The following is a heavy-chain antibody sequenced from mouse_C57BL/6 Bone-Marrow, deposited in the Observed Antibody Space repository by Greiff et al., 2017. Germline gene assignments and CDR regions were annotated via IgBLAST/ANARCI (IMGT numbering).Heavy chain of an antibody. D-gene: IGHD1-1*01. V-gene: IGHV2-3*01. CDR2: IWGDGST. Sequence: VPLVESGPGLAAPSQSLSITCTVSGLLLTSRGVSWVRQPSGKGLEWLGVIWGDGSTNYHSALISRLSISKDNSKSQVFLKLNSLQTDDTATYYCAFTTGVPAYWYFDVWGTGTTVTVSS. CDR3: AFTTGVPAYWYFDV. CDR1: GLLLTSRG. J-gene: IGHJ1*03.